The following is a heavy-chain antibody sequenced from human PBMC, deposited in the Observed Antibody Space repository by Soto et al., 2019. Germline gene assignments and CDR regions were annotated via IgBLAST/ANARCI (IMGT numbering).Heavy chain of an antibody. V-gene: IGHV4-39*01. D-gene: IGHD4-17*01. CDR2: IYYSGST. J-gene: IGHJ4*02. CDR3: ARSMTTVVTLDY. CDR1: RGSISSSSYY. Sequence: SETLSLSCTVSRGSISSSSYYWGWIRQPPGKGLEWIGSIYYSGSTYYNPSLKSRVTIPVDTSKNQFSLKLSSVTAADTAVYYCARSMTTVVTLDYWGQGTLVPVS.